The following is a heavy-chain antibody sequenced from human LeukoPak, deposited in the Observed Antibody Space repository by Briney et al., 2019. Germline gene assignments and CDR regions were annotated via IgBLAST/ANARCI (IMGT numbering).Heavy chain of an antibody. CDR1: GFTFSNAW. J-gene: IGHJ4*02. Sequence: GGSLRLSCAASGFTFSNAWMSWVRQAPGKGLEWVGRIKSKTDGGITDYAAPVKGRFTISRDDSKNTLYLQMNSLKTEGTAVYYCTTGHQEKAPDNYFGYWGQGTLVTVSS. D-gene: IGHD2-2*01. CDR3: TTGHQEKAPDNYFGY. V-gene: IGHV3-15*01. CDR2: IKSKTDGGIT.